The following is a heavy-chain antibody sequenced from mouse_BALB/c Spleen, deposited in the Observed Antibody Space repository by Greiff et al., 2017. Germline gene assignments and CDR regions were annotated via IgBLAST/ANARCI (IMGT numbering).Heavy chain of an antibody. CDR2: INPSNGGT. CDR3: TREGALYYYAMDY. D-gene: IGHD6-5*01. V-gene: IGHV1S81*02. J-gene: IGHJ4*01. CDR1: GYTFTSYY. Sequence: VQLQQPGAELVKPGASVKLSCKASGYTFTSYYMYWVKQRPGQGLEWIGGINPSNGGTNFNEKFKSKATLTVDKSSSTAYMQLSSLTSEDSAVYYCTREGALYYYAMDYWGQGTSVTVSS.